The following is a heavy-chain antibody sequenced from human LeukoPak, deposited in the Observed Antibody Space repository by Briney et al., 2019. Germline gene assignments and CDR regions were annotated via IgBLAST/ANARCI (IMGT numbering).Heavy chain of an antibody. J-gene: IGHJ4*02. CDR3: ARDIYFYGDYVIDY. Sequence: GGSLRLSCSASGFPFSSYAMHWVRQAPGKGLEWVAVIWYDGSNKYYADSVKGRFTISRDNSKNTLYLQMNSLRAEDTAVYYCARDIYFYGDYVIDYWGQGTLVTVSS. CDR1: GFPFSSYA. V-gene: IGHV3-33*08. D-gene: IGHD4-17*01. CDR2: IWYDGSNK.